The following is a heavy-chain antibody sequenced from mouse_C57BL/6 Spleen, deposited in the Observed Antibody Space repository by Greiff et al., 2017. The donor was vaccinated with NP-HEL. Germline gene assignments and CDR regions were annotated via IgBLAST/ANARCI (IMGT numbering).Heavy chain of an antibody. D-gene: IGHD2-5*01. CDR2: INPNNGGN. CDR3: ARVEYSNYEGFAY. J-gene: IGHJ3*01. Sequence: EVQLQQSGPELVKPGASVKMSCKASGYTFTDYNMHWVKQSHGKSLEWIGYINPNNGGNSYNQKFKGKATLTVNKSSSTAYMELRRLTSEDSAVYYCARVEYSNYEGFAYWGQGTLVTVSA. V-gene: IGHV1-22*01. CDR1: GYTFTDYN.